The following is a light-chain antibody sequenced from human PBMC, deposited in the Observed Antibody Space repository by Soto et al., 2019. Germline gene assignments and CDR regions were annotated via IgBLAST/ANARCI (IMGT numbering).Light chain of an antibody. Sequence: QSVLTQPPSASGSPGQSVTISCTGTSSDVGGYDFVSWYQQHPGKAPKLMIYDVNKRPSGVPDRFSGSKSGNMASLTVSGLQAEDEADYYCSSYAGSNKNVFGTGTKVTVL. V-gene: IGLV2-8*01. CDR1: SSDVGGYDF. CDR3: SSYAGSNKNV. J-gene: IGLJ1*01. CDR2: DVN.